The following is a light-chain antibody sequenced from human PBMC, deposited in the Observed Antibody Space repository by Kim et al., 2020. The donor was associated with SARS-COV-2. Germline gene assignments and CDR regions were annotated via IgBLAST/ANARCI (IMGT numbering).Light chain of an antibody. J-gene: IGLJ2*01. CDR3: QVWDNFSDQVV. Sequence: SYELTQPPSVSVAPGETARLTCGGNYLATRSVHWYQQRPGQAPVLVISYDRGRPSGIPERFSGSNSGNTATLTITRVEVGDEADYFCQVWDNFSDQVVFGGGTKLTVL. CDR1: YLATRS. CDR2: YDR. V-gene: IGLV3-21*04.